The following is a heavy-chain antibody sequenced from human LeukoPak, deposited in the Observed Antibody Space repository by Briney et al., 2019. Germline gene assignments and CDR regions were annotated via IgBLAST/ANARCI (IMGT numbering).Heavy chain of an antibody. CDR2: ISYDGSNK. CDR1: GFTFSSYA. Sequence: PGGSLRLSCAASGFTFSSYAMHWVRQAPGKGLEWVAVISYDGSNKYYADSVKGRFTISRDNSKNTLYLQMNSLRAEDTAVYYCARELAVAGTSFIYYYYGMDVWGQGTTVTVSS. V-gene: IGHV3-30-3*01. D-gene: IGHD6-19*01. J-gene: IGHJ6*02. CDR3: ARELAVAGTSFIYYYYGMDV.